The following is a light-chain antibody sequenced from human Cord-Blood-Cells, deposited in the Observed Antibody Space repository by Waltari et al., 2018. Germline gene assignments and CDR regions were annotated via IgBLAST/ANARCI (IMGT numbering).Light chain of an antibody. J-gene: IGLJ3*02. V-gene: IGLV2-23*01. CDR1: SSDVGRYNL. Sequence: QSALTQPASVSGSPGQSIPISCTGTSSDVGRYNLVSWYQQHPGKAPKLMIYEGSKRPSGVSNRFSGSKSGNTASLTISGLQAEDEADYYCCSYAGSSNWVFGGGTKLTVL. CDR3: CSYAGSSNWV. CDR2: EGS.